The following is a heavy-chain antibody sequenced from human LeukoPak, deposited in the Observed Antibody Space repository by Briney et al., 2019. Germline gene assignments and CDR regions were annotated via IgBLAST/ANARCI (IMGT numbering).Heavy chain of an antibody. Sequence: GGSLRLSCAASGFTFSSYSMNWVRQAPGKGLEWVSSISSSSSYIYYADSVKGRFPISRDNAKNSLYLQMTSLRDEDRAVYYCARDFKVRGVNWFDPWGQGTLVTVS. CDR1: GFTFSSYS. CDR3: ARDFKVRGVNWFDP. J-gene: IGHJ5*02. D-gene: IGHD3-10*01. CDR2: ISSSSSYI. V-gene: IGHV3-21*01.